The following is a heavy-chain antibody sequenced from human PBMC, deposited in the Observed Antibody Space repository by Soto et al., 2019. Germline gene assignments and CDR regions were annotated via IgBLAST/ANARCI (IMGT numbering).Heavy chain of an antibody. J-gene: IGHJ4*02. D-gene: IGHD6-6*01. V-gene: IGHV4-34*01. CDR3: ATRSIAARPFDY. Sequence: ETLSLTCAVYGGSFSGYYWSWIRQPPGKGLEWIGEINHSGSTNYNPSLKSRVTISVDTSKNQFSLKLSSVTAADTAVYYCATRSIAARPFDYWGQGTLVTVSS. CDR1: GGSFSGYY. CDR2: INHSGST.